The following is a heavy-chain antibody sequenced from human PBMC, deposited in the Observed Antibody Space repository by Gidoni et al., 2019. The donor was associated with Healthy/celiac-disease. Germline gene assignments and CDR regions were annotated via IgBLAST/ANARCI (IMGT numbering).Heavy chain of an antibody. J-gene: IGHJ4*02. V-gene: IGHV3-23*01. CDR3: AKGGVHGYQLLLGIN. D-gene: IGHD2-2*01. Sequence: FTISRDNSKNTLYLQMNSLRAEDTAVYYCAKGGVHGYQLLLGINWGQGTLVTVSS.